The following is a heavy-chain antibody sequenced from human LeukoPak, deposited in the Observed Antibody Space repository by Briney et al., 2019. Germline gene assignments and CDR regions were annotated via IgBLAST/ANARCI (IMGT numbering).Heavy chain of an antibody. CDR3: ARVRVAARPYWYFDL. CDR1: GGSISSYY. D-gene: IGHD6-6*01. CDR2: IYYSGST. V-gene: IGHV4-59*01. J-gene: IGHJ2*01. Sequence: SEILSLTCTVSGGSISSYYWSWIRQPPGKGLEWIGYIYYSGSTNYNPSLKSRVTISVDTSKNQFSLKLSSVAAADTAVYYCARVRVAARPYWYFDLWGRGTLVTVSS.